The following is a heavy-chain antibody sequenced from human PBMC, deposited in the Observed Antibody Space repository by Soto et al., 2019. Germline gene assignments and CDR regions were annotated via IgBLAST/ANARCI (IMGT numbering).Heavy chain of an antibody. Sequence: SETLSLTCTVSGGSIGTYYWSWIRQPPGKGLEWIGYIYYRGNTDYNPSLKSRVTISVDTSKKQFSLNLGSVTAADTAIYYCARGGSRDSGTYHNRWFDPWGQGTRVTVSS. V-gene: IGHV4-59*01. J-gene: IGHJ5*02. D-gene: IGHD3-10*01. CDR3: ARGGSRDSGTYHNRWFDP. CDR1: GGSIGTYY. CDR2: IYYRGNT.